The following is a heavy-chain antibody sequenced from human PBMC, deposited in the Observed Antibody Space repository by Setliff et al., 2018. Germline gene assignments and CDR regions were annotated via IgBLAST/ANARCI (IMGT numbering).Heavy chain of an antibody. J-gene: IGHJ5*02. CDR2: INPNSGGT. D-gene: IGHD1-26*01. CDR3: ARDRMISGSNWFDP. CDR1: GYTFTGYY. V-gene: IGHV1-2*02. Sequence: GASVKVSCKASGYTFTGYYMHWVRQAPGQGLEWMGWINPNSGGTNYAQKFQGRVTMTRDTSISTAYMELSRLRPDDTAVYYCARDRMISGSNWFDPWGQGTLVTVSS.